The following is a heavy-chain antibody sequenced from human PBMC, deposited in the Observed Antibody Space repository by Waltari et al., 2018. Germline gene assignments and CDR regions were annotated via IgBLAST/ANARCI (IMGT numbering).Heavy chain of an antibody. J-gene: IGHJ4*02. CDR2: NYNDGTT. CDR3: ATGRYRFFDY. D-gene: IGHD1-26*01. Sequence: EVQLVESGGGSIQPGGSLRLSGGAPGFPFSSNFMSWVRQAPGKGREWVSINYNDGTTYYGDSVKGRFTIYRDNSKSTMYLQMNTLRTEDTAVYYCATGRYRFFDYWGQGTLVTVSS. CDR1: GFPFSSNF. V-gene: IGHV3-53*01.